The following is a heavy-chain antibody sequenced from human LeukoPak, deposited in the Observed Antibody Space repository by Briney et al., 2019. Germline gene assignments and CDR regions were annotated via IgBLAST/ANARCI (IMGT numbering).Heavy chain of an antibody. CDR2: ITSSSSTI. CDR1: VFTFTTYS. D-gene: IGHD3-22*01. CDR3: AKDSDYYHSSGYYYAYFQQ. J-gene: IGHJ1*01. Sequence: GGSLRLSCAVSVFTFTTYSTNCVPQAPAKGLECVSDITSSSSTIYYTDSVKGRFTISRDNAKNSLYLQMNSLRDEDTAVYYCAKDSDYYHSSGYYYAYFQQWGQGTLVTVSS. V-gene: IGHV3-48*02.